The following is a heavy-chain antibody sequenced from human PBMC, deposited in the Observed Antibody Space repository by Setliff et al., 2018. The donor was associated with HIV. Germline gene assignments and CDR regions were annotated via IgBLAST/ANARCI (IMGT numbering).Heavy chain of an antibody. V-gene: IGHV4-59*12. D-gene: IGHD3-9*01. CDR2: IYYGGST. CDR3: SKILNLYNYMDV. Sequence: SETLSLTCTVSGGSITSYYWSWIRQPPGEGLEWIGYIYYGGSTNYNPSLRSRLTISVDTSKNQFSLRLSSVTAADTAVYYCSKILNLYNYMDVWGKGATVTVSS. CDR1: GGSITSYY. J-gene: IGHJ6*03.